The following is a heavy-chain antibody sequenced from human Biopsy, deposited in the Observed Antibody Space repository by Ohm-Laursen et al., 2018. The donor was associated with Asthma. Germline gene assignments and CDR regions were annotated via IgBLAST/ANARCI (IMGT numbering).Heavy chain of an antibody. J-gene: IGHJ4*02. CDR1: GFTFSSYA. D-gene: IGHD2-8*01. CDR2: ISGSGGST. V-gene: IGHV3-23*01. CDR3: AKVHRVYAMVGYFDY. Sequence: GSLRLSCAASGFTFSSYAMSWVRQAPGKGLEWVSAISGSGGSTYYADSVKGRFTIPRDNSKNTLYLQMNSLRAEDTAVYYCAKVHRVYAMVGYFDYWGQGTLVTVSS.